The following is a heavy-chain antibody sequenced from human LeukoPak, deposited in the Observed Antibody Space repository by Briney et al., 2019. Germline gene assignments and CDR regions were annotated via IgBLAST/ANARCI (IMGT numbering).Heavy chain of an antibody. CDR2: INPSGGST. CDR1: GYTFTSYY. V-gene: IGHV1-46*01. J-gene: IGHJ4*02. CDR3: AADSGSYRYYFDY. Sequence: ASVKVSCKASGYTFTSYYMHWVQQAPGQGLEWMGIINPSGGSTSYAQKFQGRVTMTRDMSTSTVYMELSSLRSEDTAVYYCAADSGSYRYYFDYWGQGTLVTVSS. D-gene: IGHD1-26*01.